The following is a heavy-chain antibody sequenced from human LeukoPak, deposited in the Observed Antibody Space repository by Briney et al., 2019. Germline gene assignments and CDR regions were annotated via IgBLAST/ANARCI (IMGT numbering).Heavy chain of an antibody. CDR1: GGSFSGYY. Sequence: SETLSLTCAVYGGSFSGYYWSWIRQPPGKGLKWIGEINHSGSTNHNPSLKSRVTISVDTSKNQFSLKLSSVTAADTAVYYCARSSSYYYDSSGYYSHDYWGQGTLVTVSS. D-gene: IGHD3-22*01. J-gene: IGHJ4*02. CDR2: INHSGST. CDR3: ARSSSYYYDSSGYYSHDY. V-gene: IGHV4-34*01.